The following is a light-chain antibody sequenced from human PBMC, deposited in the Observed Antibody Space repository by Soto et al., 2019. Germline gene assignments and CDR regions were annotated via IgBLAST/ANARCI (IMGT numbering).Light chain of an antibody. Sequence: EIGLTQSPGTLSLSPGERATLSCRASQSVSNTYLAWYQQKPGQAPRLLICDASSRATGIPDRFSGSGAGTDFTLTISRLEPEDFAVSYCQHYGRSPGLFTFGPGTKVDIK. CDR3: QHYGRSPGLFT. CDR1: QSVSNTY. J-gene: IGKJ3*01. CDR2: DAS. V-gene: IGKV3-20*01.